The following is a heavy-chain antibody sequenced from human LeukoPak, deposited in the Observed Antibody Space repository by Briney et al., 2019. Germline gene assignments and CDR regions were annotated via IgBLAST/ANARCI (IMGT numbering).Heavy chain of an antibody. Sequence: QSGGSLRLSCAASGFTFSSYAMHWVREAPGKGLEWVAVISYDGSNKYYADSVKGRFTIYRDNSKNTLYLQMNSLRAEDTAVYYCARATRQWLPQGPGAFDIWGQGTMVTVSS. J-gene: IGHJ3*02. D-gene: IGHD6-19*01. CDR2: ISYDGSNK. V-gene: IGHV3-30-3*01. CDR1: GFTFSSYA. CDR3: ARATRQWLPQGPGAFDI.